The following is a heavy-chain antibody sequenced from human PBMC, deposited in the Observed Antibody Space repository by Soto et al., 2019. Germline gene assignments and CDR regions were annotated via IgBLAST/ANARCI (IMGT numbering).Heavy chain of an antibody. CDR3: AKENIVVVPAATHNDYYYGMDV. D-gene: IGHD2-2*01. Sequence: QVQLVESGGGVVQPGRSLRLSCAASGFTFSSYGMHWVRQAPGKGLERVAVISYDGSNKYYADSVKGRFTISRDNSKNTLHLQMNSLRAEDTAVYYCAKENIVVVPAATHNDYYYGMDVWGQGTTVTVSS. V-gene: IGHV3-30*18. J-gene: IGHJ6*02. CDR2: ISYDGSNK. CDR1: GFTFSSYG.